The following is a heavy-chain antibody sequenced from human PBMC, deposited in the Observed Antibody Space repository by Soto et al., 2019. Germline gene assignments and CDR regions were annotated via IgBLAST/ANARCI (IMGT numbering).Heavy chain of an antibody. D-gene: IGHD6-19*01. Sequence: EVQLVESGGGLVKPGGSLRLSCAASSFTFSNAWMNWVRQAPGKGLEWVGRIKSKTDGGTTDYAAPVKGRFTISRDDSKNTLYLQMNSLKTEDTAVYYCTTDLYSSGWYLPDVWGQGTTVTVSS. V-gene: IGHV3-15*07. CDR2: IKSKTDGGTT. CDR1: SFTFSNAW. CDR3: TTDLYSSGWYLPDV. J-gene: IGHJ6*02.